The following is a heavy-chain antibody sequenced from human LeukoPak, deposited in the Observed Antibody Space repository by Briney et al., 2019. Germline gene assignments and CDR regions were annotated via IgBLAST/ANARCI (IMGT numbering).Heavy chain of an antibody. CDR2: IYPGDSDT. CDR3: ARRPFFNLDYYFDY. D-gene: IGHD3-9*01. J-gene: IGHJ4*02. Sequence: EESLKIFCKGSGYSFTSYWISWMRQMPGKGLEWMGIIYPGDSDTRYSPSFQGQVTISADKSISTAYLQWSSLKASDTAMYYCARRPFFNLDYYFDYWGQGTLVTVSS. CDR1: GYSFTSYW. V-gene: IGHV5-51*01.